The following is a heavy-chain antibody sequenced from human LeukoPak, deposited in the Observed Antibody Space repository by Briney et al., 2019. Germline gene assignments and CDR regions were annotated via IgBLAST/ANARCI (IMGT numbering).Heavy chain of an antibody. CDR3: ARIYYYGSGTGEY. Sequence: SGGSLRLSCAGSGFTFSDYYMSWIRQAPGKGLEWVAHISNTGGTTVYADSVKGRFTISRNNAKNSVYLQMNSLRAEDAAVYYCARIYYYGSGTGEYWGQGTLITVSS. V-gene: IGHV3-11*04. CDR1: GFTFSDYY. CDR2: ISNTGGTT. D-gene: IGHD3-10*01. J-gene: IGHJ4*02.